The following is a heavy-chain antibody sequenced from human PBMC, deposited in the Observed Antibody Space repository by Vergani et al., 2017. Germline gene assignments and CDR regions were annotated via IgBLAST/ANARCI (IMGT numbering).Heavy chain of an antibody. D-gene: IGHD4-17*01. CDR2: IGYDGRIK. CDR1: GFTFSSAW. CDR3: AKDGRENSDYGYFDY. Sequence: VQPVESGGGLVKPGGSLRLSCTTSGFTFSSAWMSWVRQAPGKGLEWVAFIGYDGRIKYNVDSVKGRFTISIDTSKKTLSLQMRSLRADDTAVYYCAKDGRENSDYGYFDYWGQGTLVTVSS. J-gene: IGHJ4*02. V-gene: IGHV3-30*02.